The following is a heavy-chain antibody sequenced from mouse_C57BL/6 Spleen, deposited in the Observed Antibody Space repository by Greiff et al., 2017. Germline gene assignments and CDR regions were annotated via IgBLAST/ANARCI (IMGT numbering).Heavy chain of an antibody. J-gene: IGHJ2*01. CDR2: ISYDGSN. V-gene: IGHV3-6*01. D-gene: IGHD4-1*01. CDR3: ARDNCFDY. Sequence: VQLQQSGPGLVKPSQSLSLTCSVTGYSITSGYYWNWIRQFPGNKLEWMGYISYDGSNNYNPSLKNRISITRDTSKNQFFLKLNSVTTEDTATYYCARDNCFDYWGQGTTLTVSS. CDR1: GYSITSGYY.